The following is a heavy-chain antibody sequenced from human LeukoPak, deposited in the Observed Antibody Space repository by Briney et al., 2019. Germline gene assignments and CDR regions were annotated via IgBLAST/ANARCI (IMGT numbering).Heavy chain of an antibody. CDR1: GYTFTSYD. V-gene: IGHV1-8*01. J-gene: IGHJ4*02. CDR3: ARKVHGDYIFDY. CDR2: MNPNSGNT. D-gene: IGHD4-17*01. Sequence: ASVKVSCKASGYTFTSYDINWVRQATGLGLEWMGWMNPNSGNTGYTQKFQARVTMTRNTSISTAYLELSSLRSEDTAVYYCARKVHGDYIFDYWGQGTLVTVSS.